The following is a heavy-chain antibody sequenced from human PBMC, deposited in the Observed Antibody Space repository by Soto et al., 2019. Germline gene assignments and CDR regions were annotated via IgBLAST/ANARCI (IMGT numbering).Heavy chain of an antibody. J-gene: IGHJ4*02. D-gene: IGHD6-19*01. V-gene: IGHV4-39*01. CDR3: ARRQQWLAGYFDY. CDR2: IYYSGST. CDR1: GDSISSSGFY. Sequence: PSETLSLACAVSGDSISSSGFYWGRIRQPPGEGLEWIGSIYYSGSTYYNPSLKSRVTISVDTSKSQFSLKMRSVTAADTAVYYCARRQQWLAGYFDYWGQGTLVTVSS.